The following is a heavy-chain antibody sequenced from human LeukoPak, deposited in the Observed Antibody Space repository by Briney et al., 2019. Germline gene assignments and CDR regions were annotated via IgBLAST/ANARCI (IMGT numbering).Heavy chain of an antibody. D-gene: IGHD2-2*02. Sequence: GGSLRLSCAASGFTVSSNYMSWVRQAPGKGLEWVSVIYSGGSTYYADSVKGRFTISRDNSKNTLYLQVNSLRAEDTAVYYCARGGPQYCSSTSCYTSHHYMDVWGKGTTVTVSS. V-gene: IGHV3-53*01. CDR1: GFTVSSNY. CDR3: ARGGPQYCSSTSCYTSHHYMDV. J-gene: IGHJ6*03. CDR2: IYSGGST.